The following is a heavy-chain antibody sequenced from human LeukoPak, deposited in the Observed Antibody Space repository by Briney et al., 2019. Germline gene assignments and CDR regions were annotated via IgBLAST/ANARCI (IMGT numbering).Heavy chain of an antibody. CDR3: ARRRSSWYGDLDY. CDR1: GYSFTSYW. D-gene: IGHD6-13*01. Sequence: VESLKISCKGSGYSFTSYWISWVRQMPGKGLEWMGRIDPSDSYTNYSPSFQGHVTISADKSISTAYLQWSSLKASDTAMYYCARRRSSWYGDLDYWGQGTLVTVSS. V-gene: IGHV5-10-1*01. J-gene: IGHJ4*02. CDR2: IDPSDSYT.